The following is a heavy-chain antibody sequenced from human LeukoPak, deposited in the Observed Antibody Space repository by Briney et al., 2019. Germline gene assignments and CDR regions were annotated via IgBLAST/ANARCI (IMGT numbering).Heavy chain of an antibody. J-gene: IGHJ3*01. CDR1: GYSFTSYW. D-gene: IGHD2-2*03. CDR2: IYPGDSET. V-gene: IGHV5-51*01. Sequence: GESLKISCKGSGYSFTSYWIGWVRQMPGKGLEWMGIIYPGDSETRYSPSLQGQVTISADKSINTVYLQWNSLRASDTAMYYCARQRGYRMTKDGFDVWGQGTMITVSS. CDR3: ARQRGYRMTKDGFDV.